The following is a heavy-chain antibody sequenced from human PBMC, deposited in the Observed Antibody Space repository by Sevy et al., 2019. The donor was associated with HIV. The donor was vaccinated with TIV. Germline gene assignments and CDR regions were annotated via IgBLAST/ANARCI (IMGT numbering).Heavy chain of an antibody. CDR1: GFTFSSYA. D-gene: IGHD2-8*02. J-gene: IGHJ6*02. CDR3: AIDKFGGYSTGHNNDYYYYGMDV. CDR2: ISYDGSNK. V-gene: IGHV3-30*04. Sequence: GGSLRLSCAASGFTFSSYAMHWVRQAPGKGLEWVAVISYDGSNKYYADSVKGRFTITRDNTKNTMYLQMNSLRAEDTDVYYCAIDKFGGYSTGHNNDYYYYGMDVWGQGTTVNVSS.